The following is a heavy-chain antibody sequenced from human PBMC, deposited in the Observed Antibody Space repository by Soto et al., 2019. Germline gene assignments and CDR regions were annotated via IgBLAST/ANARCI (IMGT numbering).Heavy chain of an antibody. CDR3: ARRDYYYYGMDV. V-gene: IGHV1-46*01. CDR1: GYTFTSYY. CDR2: INPSGGST. Sequence: GASVKVSCKASGYTFTSYYMHWVRQAPGQGLEWMGIINPSGGSTSYAQKFQGRVTISVDTFKNQFSLKLSSVTAADTAVYYCARRDYYYYGMDVWGQGTTVTVSS. J-gene: IGHJ6*02.